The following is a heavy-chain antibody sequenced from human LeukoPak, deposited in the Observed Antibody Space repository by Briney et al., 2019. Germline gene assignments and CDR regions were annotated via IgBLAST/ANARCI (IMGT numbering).Heavy chain of an antibody. CDR2: ITYNSGTI. Sequence: GGSLRLSCAASGLTFRSYAMQWVRQAPGKGLEWVSYITYNSGTIFYADSVKGRFTISRDNAKDSLYLQMSSLRDEDTAVYYCARDSGYSYADDYWGQGTLVTVSS. CDR3: ARDSGYSYADDY. D-gene: IGHD5-18*01. V-gene: IGHV3-48*02. J-gene: IGHJ4*02. CDR1: GLTFRSYA.